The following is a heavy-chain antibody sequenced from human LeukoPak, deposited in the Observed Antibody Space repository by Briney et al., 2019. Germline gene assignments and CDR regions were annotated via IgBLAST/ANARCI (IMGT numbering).Heavy chain of an antibody. CDR1: GASISSSNYY. J-gene: IGHJ4*02. D-gene: IGHD2-15*01. CDR2: IYHSGSP. V-gene: IGHV4-39*01. Sequence: SETLSLTCTVSGASISSSNYYWGWIRQPPGKGLAWIASIYHSGSPYYNPSLMRRATIAIDTSKNQCSMKLSSVTAADTAVYFCATLGYCGGGNCYGTLDYWGQGALVTVSS. CDR3: ATLGYCGGGNCYGTLDY.